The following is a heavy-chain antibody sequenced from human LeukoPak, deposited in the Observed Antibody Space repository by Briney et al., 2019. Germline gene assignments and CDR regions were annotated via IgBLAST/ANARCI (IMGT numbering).Heavy chain of an antibody. CDR1: W. CDR3: ATLNYYGSGSYYP. CDR2: IYHSGST. D-gene: IGHD3-10*01. Sequence: WIGWVRQMPGKGLEWIGEIYHSGSTNYNPSLKSRVTISVDKSKNQFSLKLSSVTAADTAVYYCATLNYYGSGSYYPWGQGTLVTVSS. V-gene: IGHV4-4*02. J-gene: IGHJ5*02.